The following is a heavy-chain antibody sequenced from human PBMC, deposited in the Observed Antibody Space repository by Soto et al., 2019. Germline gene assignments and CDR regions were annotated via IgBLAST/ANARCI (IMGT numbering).Heavy chain of an antibody. D-gene: IGHD3-3*01. CDR3: AGGVLRSLEWTGDYYVMDV. CDR1: GYSFTSYW. CDR2: IYPGDSAT. V-gene: IGHV5-51*01. Sequence: AGESLKISCKGSGYSFTSYWVGWVRQMPGKGLEWMGIIYPGDSATRYSPSFQGQGTISADKSISTAYLQWSSLKASDTAMYYSAGGVLRSLEWTGDYYVMDVWGQGTTVTAAS. J-gene: IGHJ6*02.